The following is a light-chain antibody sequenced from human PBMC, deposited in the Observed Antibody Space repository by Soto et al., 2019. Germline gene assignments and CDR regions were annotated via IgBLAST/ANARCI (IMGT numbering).Light chain of an antibody. CDR1: QSVTNDF. CDR3: QQYGDAPAT. J-gene: IGKJ1*01. Sequence: VLTQSPVILSLSPGERATLSCRASQSVTNDFLAWYQQKPGQAPRLLVYGRSKRAIGIPGRFSGSGSGTDFSLTISRLEPEDFALYYCQQYGDAPATFGQGTKVEI. V-gene: IGKV3-20*01. CDR2: GRS.